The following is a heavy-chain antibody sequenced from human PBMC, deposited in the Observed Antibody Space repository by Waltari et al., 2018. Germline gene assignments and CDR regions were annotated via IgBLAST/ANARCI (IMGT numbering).Heavy chain of an antibody. CDR1: GFTFSGSA. D-gene: IGHD2-2*01. Sequence: EVQLVESGGGLVQPGGSLKLSCAASGFTFSGSAMHWVRQAAGKGLGGVGRIRSKANSYATAYAASVKGRFTISRDDSKNTAYLQMNSLKTEDTAVYYCTSLSYCSSTSCVDYWGQGTLVTVSS. CDR3: TSLSYCSSTSCVDY. J-gene: IGHJ4*02. CDR2: IRSKANSYAT. V-gene: IGHV3-73*02.